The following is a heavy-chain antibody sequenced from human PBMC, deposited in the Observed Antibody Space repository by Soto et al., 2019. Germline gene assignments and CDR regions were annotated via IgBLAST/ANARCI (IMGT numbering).Heavy chain of an antibody. CDR3: ARIEGGGGYNWFDP. D-gene: IGHD3-16*01. J-gene: IGHJ5*02. CDR2: IYYSGST. Sequence: SETLSLTCTVSGGSISSGGYYWSWIRQHPGKGLEWIGYIYYSGSTYYNPSLKSRVTISVDTSKNQFSLKLSSVTAADTAVYYCARIEGGGGYNWFDPRGQGTLVTVSS. V-gene: IGHV4-31*03. CDR1: GGSISSGGYY.